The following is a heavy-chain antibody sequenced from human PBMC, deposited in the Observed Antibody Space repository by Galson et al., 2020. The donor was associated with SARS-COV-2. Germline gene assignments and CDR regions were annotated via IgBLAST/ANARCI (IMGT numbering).Heavy chain of an antibody. J-gene: IGHJ4*02. Sequence: GESLKISCKASGYTFTGKYLHWVRQAPGQGLEWMGWINPNTGGTNYLQKFQGRVTMTRDTSINTAYMEVSGLRSDDTAVYYCATRKSGDSGLNYWGQGTLITVSS. CDR2: INPNTGGT. CDR1: GYTFTGKY. D-gene: IGHD2-8*02. V-gene: IGHV1-2*02. CDR3: ATRKSGDSGLNY.